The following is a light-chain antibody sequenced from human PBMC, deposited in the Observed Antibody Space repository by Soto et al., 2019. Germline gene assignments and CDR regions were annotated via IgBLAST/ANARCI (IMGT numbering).Light chain of an antibody. V-gene: IGKV1-6*01. CDR1: QGIRSA. J-gene: IGKJ1*01. CDR2: AAS. Sequence: AIQLTQSPSSLSASVWDSVTITSRASQGIRSALGWYQQKPGKVPKLLIYAASTLQSGVPSRFSGSGSGTDFTLTISSLQPEDFATYYCLLDFSYFWAFGQGTKVDIK. CDR3: LLDFSYFWA.